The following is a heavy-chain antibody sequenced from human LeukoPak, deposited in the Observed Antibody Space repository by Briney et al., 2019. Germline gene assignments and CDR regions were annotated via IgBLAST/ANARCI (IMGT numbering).Heavy chain of an antibody. V-gene: IGHV3-66*02. Sequence: GGSLRLSCAASGFTVSSNYMSWVRQAPGKGLEWVSVICSGGSTYYADSVKGRFTISRDNSKNTLYLQMNSLRAEDTAVYYCARATYYDYVWGSYLDYWGQGTLVTVSS. CDR1: GFTVSSNY. CDR3: ARATYYDYVWGSYLDY. D-gene: IGHD3-16*02. CDR2: ICSGGST. J-gene: IGHJ4*02.